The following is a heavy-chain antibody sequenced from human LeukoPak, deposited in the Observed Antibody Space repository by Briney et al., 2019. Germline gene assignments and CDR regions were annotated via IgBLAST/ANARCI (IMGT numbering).Heavy chain of an antibody. Sequence: SVKVSCTASGGTFSSYAISWVRQAPGQGLEWMGGIIPIFGTANYAQKFQGRVAITADESTSTAYMELSSLRSEDTAVYYCARVMDIAFDIWGQGTMVTVSS. CDR2: IIPIFGTA. J-gene: IGHJ3*02. CDR1: GGTFSSYA. V-gene: IGHV1-69*13. D-gene: IGHD2-2*03. CDR3: ARVMDIAFDI.